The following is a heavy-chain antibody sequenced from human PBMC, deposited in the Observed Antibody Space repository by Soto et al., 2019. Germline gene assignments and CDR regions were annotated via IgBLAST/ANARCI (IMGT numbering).Heavy chain of an antibody. Sequence: SETLSLTCTVSGGSISSSSYYWGWIRQPPGKGLEWIGSIYYSGSTYYNPSLKSRVTISVDTSKNQFSLKLSSVTAADTAVYYCARTPQDSTYYDFWSPHYYYGMDVWGQGTTVPVSS. V-gene: IGHV4-39*01. J-gene: IGHJ6*02. CDR3: ARTPQDSTYYDFWSPHYYYGMDV. CDR1: GGSISSSSYY. CDR2: IYYSGST. D-gene: IGHD3-3*01.